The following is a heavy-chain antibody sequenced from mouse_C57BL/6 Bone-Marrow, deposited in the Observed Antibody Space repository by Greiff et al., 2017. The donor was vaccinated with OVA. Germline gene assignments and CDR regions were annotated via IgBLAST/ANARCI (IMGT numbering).Heavy chain of an antibody. D-gene: IGHD1-1*01. CDR2: IDPETGGT. CDR3: TRRTYYYGSSYYAMDY. CDR1: GYTFTDYE. Sequence: VQLVESGAELVRPGASVTLSCKASGYTFTDYEMHWVKQTPVHGLEWIGAIDPETGGTAYNQKFKGKAILTADKSSSTAYMELSSLTSEDSAVYYCTRRTYYYGSSYYAMDYWGQGTSVTVSS. J-gene: IGHJ4*01. V-gene: IGHV1-15*01.